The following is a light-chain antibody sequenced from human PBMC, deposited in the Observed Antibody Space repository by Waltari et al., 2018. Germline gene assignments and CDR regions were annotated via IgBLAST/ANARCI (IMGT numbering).Light chain of an antibody. Sequence: IQMTQSPPSLSASVGDSVTISCRASRDVRTYLNWYQQKPGRAPSLLISKTSTLQTGVPARFTGRGFGTDFTLTITSLQPEDLGTYYCQHSFHPPYTFGLGTKLEI. CDR1: RDVRTY. CDR2: KTS. J-gene: IGKJ2*01. V-gene: IGKV1-39*01. CDR3: QHSFHPPYT.